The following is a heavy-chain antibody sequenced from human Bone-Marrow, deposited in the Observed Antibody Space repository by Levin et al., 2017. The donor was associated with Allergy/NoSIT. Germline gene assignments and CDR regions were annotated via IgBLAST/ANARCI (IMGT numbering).Heavy chain of an antibody. CDR3: ARGGASSNDY. V-gene: IGHV1-2*02. CDR1: GYTFSDYY. CDR2: IDPTRGAT. Sequence: KRGESLKISCSVSGYTFSDYYIHWIRQTPGQGLEWIGWIDPTRGATQFAEKFHARVVLTRDSSISTAYMELGKLRSDDTALYYCARGGASSNDYWGQGTLVTVSS. D-gene: IGHD6-13*01. J-gene: IGHJ4*02.